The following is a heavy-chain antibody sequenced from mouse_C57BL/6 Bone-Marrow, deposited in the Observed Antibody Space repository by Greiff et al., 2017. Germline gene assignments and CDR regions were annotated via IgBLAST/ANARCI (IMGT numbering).Heavy chain of an antibody. J-gene: IGHJ4*01. V-gene: IGHV1-80*01. Sequence: VQLQQSGAELVKPGASVKISCKASGYAFSSYWMNWVKQRPGKGLEWIGQIYPGDGDTNYNGKFKGKATLTADKSSSTAYMQLSSLTSEGSAVYFCASPYDYDGGYAMDYWGQGTSVTVSS. D-gene: IGHD2-4*01. CDR3: ASPYDYDGGYAMDY. CDR1: GYAFSSYW. CDR2: IYPGDGDT.